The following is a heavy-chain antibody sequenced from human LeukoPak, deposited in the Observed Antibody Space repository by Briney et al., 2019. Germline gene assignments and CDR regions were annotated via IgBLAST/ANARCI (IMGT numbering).Heavy chain of an antibody. Sequence: KPSETLSLTCTVSGGSISSYYWSWIRQPPGEGLEWIGYIYYSGSTNYNPSLKSRVTISVDTSKNQFSLKLSSVTAADTAVYYCARDPGYCSGGSCPVFDYWGQGTLVTVSS. CDR1: GGSISSYY. CDR3: ARDPGYCSGGSCPVFDY. D-gene: IGHD2-15*01. CDR2: IYYSGST. J-gene: IGHJ4*02. V-gene: IGHV4-59*01.